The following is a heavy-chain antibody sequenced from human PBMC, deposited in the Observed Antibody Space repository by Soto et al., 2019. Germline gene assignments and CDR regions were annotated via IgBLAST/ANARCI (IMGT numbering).Heavy chain of an antibody. CDR2: ISNDGSHF. J-gene: IGHJ6*01. V-gene: IGHV3-30*18. CDR3: AKWARDSGDYYYYGVDV. D-gene: IGHD3-10*01. CDR1: GLNLTTFG. Sequence: LRLSCVGSGLNLTTFGMHWVRQAPGRGLEWMAVISNDGSHFYYADSVKGRFTISRDNSKNTLYLQMINLRPDDTGVYYCAKWARDSGDYYYYGVDVWGQGTTVTVSS.